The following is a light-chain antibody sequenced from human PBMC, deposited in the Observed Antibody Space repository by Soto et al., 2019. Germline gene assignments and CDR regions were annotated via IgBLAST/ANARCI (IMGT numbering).Light chain of an antibody. V-gene: IGKV1-5*01. J-gene: IGKJ1*01. CDR1: QSISSW. CDR2: DAS. Sequence: DVKMSQSPSTLSASVGDRVTVTCRASQSISSWLAWYQQKPGKAPKLLIYDASSLESGVPSRFSGSGSGTEFTLTISSLQPDDFATYYCQQYTSYPWTFGQGTKV. CDR3: QQYTSYPWT.